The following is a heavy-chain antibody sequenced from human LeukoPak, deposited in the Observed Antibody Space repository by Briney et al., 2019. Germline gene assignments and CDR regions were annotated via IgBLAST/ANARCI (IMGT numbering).Heavy chain of an antibody. D-gene: IGHD2-21*02. CDR1: AFTFSSYG. J-gene: IGHJ4*02. V-gene: IGHV3-30*18. Sequence: GGSLRLSCAASAFTFSSYGMHWVRQAPGKVQEWVALISYDGSDKDYAKSVKGRFTISRDDSKNTLYLQMNSLRAEDTAVYYCAKDMSGGDCPDYWGQGTLVTVSS. CDR3: AKDMSGGDCPDY. CDR2: ISYDGSDK.